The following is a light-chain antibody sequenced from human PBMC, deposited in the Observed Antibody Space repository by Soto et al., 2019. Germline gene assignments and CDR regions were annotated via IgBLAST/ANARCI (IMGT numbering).Light chain of an antibody. V-gene: IGKV3-11*01. Sequence: EIVLTQSPATLSLSPGERATLSCRASQTVSSSLAWYQQKPGQAPRLLIYHASNRATGIPARFSGSGSGTDFTLIISSLEPEDFAVYYCHQRRNWPLTFGGGTKVEI. CDR1: QTVSSS. CDR3: HQRRNWPLT. J-gene: IGKJ4*01. CDR2: HAS.